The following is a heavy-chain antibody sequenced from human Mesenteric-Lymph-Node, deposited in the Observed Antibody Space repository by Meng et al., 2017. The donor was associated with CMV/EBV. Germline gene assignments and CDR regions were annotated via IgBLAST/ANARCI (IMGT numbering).Heavy chain of an antibody. CDR1: GFTFSSYS. Sequence: GESLKISCAASGFTFSSYSMNWVRQAPGKGLEWVSSISSSSSYIYYADSVKGRFTISRDNAKNSLYLQMNSLRAEDTAVYYCATQLVVPAAILSFFDYWGQGTLVTVSS. CDR2: ISSSSSYI. V-gene: IGHV3-21*01. J-gene: IGHJ4*02. D-gene: IGHD2-2*02. CDR3: ATQLVVPAAILSFFDY.